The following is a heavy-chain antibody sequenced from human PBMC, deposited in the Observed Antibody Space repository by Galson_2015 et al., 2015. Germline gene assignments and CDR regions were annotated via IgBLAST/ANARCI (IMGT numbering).Heavy chain of an antibody. CDR1: GFTFSSYS. CDR3: ARGYYDSSGYPITNDY. Sequence: SLRLSCAASGFTFSSYSMNWVRQAPGKGLEWVSSISSSSSYIYYADSVKGRFTISRDNAKNSLYLQMNSLRAEDTAVYYCARGYYDSSGYPITNDYWGQGTLVTVSS. J-gene: IGHJ4*02. V-gene: IGHV3-21*01. D-gene: IGHD3-22*01. CDR2: ISSSSSYI.